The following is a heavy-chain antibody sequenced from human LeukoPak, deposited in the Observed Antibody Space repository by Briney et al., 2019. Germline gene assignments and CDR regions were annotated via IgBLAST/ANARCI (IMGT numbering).Heavy chain of an antibody. CDR1: GGSISSYY. Sequence: SETLSLTCSVSGGSISSYYWSWIRQPPGKGLEWIGYISYSGSTKYNPSLKSRVTIPVDTSKNQFSLKVSSVTAADTAVYYCARLWSPMVGIDYWGQGTLVTVSS. CDR3: ARLWSPMVGIDY. J-gene: IGHJ4*02. V-gene: IGHV4-59*08. D-gene: IGHD1-26*01. CDR2: ISYSGST.